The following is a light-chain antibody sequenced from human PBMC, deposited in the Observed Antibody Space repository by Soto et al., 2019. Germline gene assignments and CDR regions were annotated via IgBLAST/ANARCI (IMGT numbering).Light chain of an antibody. CDR3: QQYYNWPRT. Sequence: EIVMTQSPGTLSLSPGDTATLSCRASQSLGSDLAWYQQKPGQAPRLLIFGASARPTGIPARISGSGSGTEFTLTISSLRSEDVAVYFCQQYYNWPRTFGQGTKVEI. CDR2: GAS. J-gene: IGKJ1*01. V-gene: IGKV3-15*01. CDR1: QSLGSD.